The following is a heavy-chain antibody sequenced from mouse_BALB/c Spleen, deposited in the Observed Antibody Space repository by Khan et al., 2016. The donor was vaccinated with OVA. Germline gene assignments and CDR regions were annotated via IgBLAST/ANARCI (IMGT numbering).Heavy chain of an antibody. J-gene: IGHJ3*01. CDR2: ISSGGTT. D-gene: IGHD1-1*02. CDR3: ARDYWFTY. V-gene: IGHV5-6-5*01. Sequence: EVELVESGGDLVKPGGSLKLSCAASGFTFSNYAMSWVRQTPEKRLEWVASISSGGTTYYPDSVTGRFTISRDNARNILYLQMNSLRSEDTAMFYCARDYWFTYWGQGTLVTVSA. CDR1: GFTFSNYA.